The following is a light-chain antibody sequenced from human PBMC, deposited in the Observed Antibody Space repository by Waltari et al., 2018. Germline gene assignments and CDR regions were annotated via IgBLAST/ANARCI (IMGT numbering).Light chain of an antibody. CDR2: KSS. CDR1: ACPKQY. Sequence: SYELTPPPPVSVSPGQTARITCPAHACPKQYAHGYQQKPGQAPVLVIYKSSERPSGIPERFSGSSSGTTVTLTISGVQAEDEADYYCQSADSSGTYPVFGGGTKLTVL. CDR3: QSADSSGTYPV. V-gene: IGLV3-25*03. J-gene: IGLJ2*01.